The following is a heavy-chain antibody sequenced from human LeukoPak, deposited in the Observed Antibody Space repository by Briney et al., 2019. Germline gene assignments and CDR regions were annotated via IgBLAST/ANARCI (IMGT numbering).Heavy chain of an antibody. Sequence: GASVKVSCKASGGTFSSYAISWVRQAPGQGLEWMGGIIPIFGTANYAQKFQGRVTITADKSTSTAYTELSSLRSEDTAVYYCARDREAVTDLWGQGTLVTVSS. V-gene: IGHV1-69*06. D-gene: IGHD4-11*01. CDR2: IIPIFGTA. J-gene: IGHJ5*02. CDR3: ARDREAVTDL. CDR1: GGTFSSYA.